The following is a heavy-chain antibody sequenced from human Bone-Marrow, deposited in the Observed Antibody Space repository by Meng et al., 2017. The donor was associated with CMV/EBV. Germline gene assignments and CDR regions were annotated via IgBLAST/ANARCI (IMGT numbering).Heavy chain of an antibody. Sequence: GSLRLSCSVSGGSTNVYYWSWIQQPPGKGLQWIGYSHHSGSTNYNPSLESRVIITVDTSKNQFSLRLTSVTAADTAVYYCARELIGDGSLAFDDWGQGALVTVSS. J-gene: IGHJ4*02. CDR2: SHHSGST. CDR3: ARELIGDGSLAFDD. CDR1: GGSTNVYY. D-gene: IGHD1-26*01. V-gene: IGHV4-59*01.